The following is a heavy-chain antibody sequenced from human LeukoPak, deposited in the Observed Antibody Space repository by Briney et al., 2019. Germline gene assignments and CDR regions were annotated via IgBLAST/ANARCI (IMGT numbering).Heavy chain of an antibody. D-gene: IGHD3-10*01. CDR1: GFTFSSYA. CDR3: AKDLIVVRGSLPEYFQH. Sequence: GGSLRLSCAASGFTFSSYAMSWVRQAPGKGLEWVSAISGSSGSTYYADSVKGRFTISRDNSKNTLYLQMNSLRAEDTAVYYCAKDLIVVRGSLPEYFQHWGQGTLVTVSS. CDR2: ISGSSGST. V-gene: IGHV3-23*01. J-gene: IGHJ1*01.